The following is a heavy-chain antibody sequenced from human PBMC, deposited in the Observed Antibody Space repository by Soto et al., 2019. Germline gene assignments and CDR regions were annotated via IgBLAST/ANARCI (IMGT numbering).Heavy chain of an antibody. CDR1: GGSISSSTYY. D-gene: IGHD2-15*01. CDR2: IYYSGDT. Sequence: PSETLSLTCTVSGGSISSSTYYWGWIRQSPGKGLEWIGSIYYSGDTYNNPSLKSRVTMSVDTSKNQFSLKLSSATAADTAVYYCGRQCCSGGRGYMDVWGKGTTVTVSS. J-gene: IGHJ6*03. CDR3: GRQCCSGGRGYMDV. V-gene: IGHV4-39*01.